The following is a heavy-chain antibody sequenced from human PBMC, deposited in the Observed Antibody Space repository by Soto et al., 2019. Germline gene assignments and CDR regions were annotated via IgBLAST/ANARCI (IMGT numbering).Heavy chain of an antibody. CDR2: ISYDGSNK. D-gene: IGHD6-13*01. Sequence: QVQLVESGGGVVQPGRSLRLSCAASGFTFSSYGMHWVRQAPGKGLEWVAGISYDGSNKYYADSVKGRFTISRDNSKNPLYLQMSSLRAEETYVYYCAKEISSWIYYYYYGMDVWGQGTTVPLSS. J-gene: IGHJ6*02. CDR1: GFTFSSYG. V-gene: IGHV3-30*18. CDR3: AKEISSWIYYYYYGMDV.